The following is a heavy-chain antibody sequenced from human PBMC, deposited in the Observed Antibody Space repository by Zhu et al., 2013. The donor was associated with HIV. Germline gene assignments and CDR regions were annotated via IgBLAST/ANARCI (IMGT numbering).Heavy chain of an antibody. J-gene: IGHJ2*01. CDR3: ARDKGRDGYNFPPNWYFDL. CDR1: GFTFTTSA. Sequence: LVQSGPEVKKPGTSVMVSCKASGFTFTTSAMQWVRQARGQRLEWIGWVVVGSGDTNYAQKFQERVTITRDMSTSTAYMELSSLRSDDTAVYYCARDKGRDGYNFPPNWYFDLWGRGTLVTVSS. CDR2: VVVGSGDT. V-gene: IGHV1-58*02. D-gene: IGHD5-12*01.